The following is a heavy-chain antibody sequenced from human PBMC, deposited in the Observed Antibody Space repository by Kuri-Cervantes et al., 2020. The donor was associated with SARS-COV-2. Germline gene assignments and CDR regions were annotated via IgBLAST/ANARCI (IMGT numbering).Heavy chain of an antibody. CDR2: IGYDGSRK. CDR3: AKKGSSGWYGGD. J-gene: IGHJ4*02. D-gene: IGHD6-19*01. Sequence: SCKASGYTFTGYYMHWVRQAPGKGLEWVAAIGYDGSRKHYSDSLKGRFAISRDNSQNTVYLQMSTLRDDDTAVYYCAKKGSSGWYGGDWGQGALVTVSS. CDR1: GYTFTGYY. V-gene: IGHV3-30*18.